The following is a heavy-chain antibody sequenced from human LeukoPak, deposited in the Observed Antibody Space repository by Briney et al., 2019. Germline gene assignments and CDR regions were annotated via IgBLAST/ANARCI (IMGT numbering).Heavy chain of an antibody. CDR3: ARDEGYCTSTTCYFPDY. CDR2: ISAYNGNT. V-gene: IGHV1-18*04. D-gene: IGHD2-2*01. CDR1: GYTFTNYG. Sequence: ASMKVSCKASGYTFTNYGISWVRQAPGQGLEWMGWISAYNGNTNYAQKLRGRVTMTRDTSTSTAYMELGSLRSDDTAVYYCARDEGYCTSTTCYFPDYWGQGTLVTVSS. J-gene: IGHJ4*02.